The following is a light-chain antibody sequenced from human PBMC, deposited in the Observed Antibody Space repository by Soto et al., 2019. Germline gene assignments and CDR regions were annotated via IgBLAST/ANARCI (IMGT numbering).Light chain of an antibody. J-gene: IGKJ1*01. CDR3: QQYNNWPPWT. Sequence: EIVMTQSPASLSVSSGERATLSCRASQSVSSNLAWYQHKPGQAPRLLISGASTRATGIPARFSGSGSGTEFTLTISSLQSEDFAVYYCQQYNNWPPWTFGQGTKVDIK. V-gene: IGKV3-15*01. CDR1: QSVSSN. CDR2: GAS.